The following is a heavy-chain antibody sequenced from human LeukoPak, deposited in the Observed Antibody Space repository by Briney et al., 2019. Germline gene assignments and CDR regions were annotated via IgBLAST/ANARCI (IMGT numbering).Heavy chain of an antibody. J-gene: IGHJ3*01. CDR1: GFTFRNYY. V-gene: IGHV3-11*04. Sequence: GGSLRLSCVASGFTFRNYYMHWIRQAPGKGLEWISYISSSGSYIEYADSVQGRFTVSRDNAENSVFLQLTSLRAEDTAVYYCARDLWFGEYSAFDFWGQGTTVTVS. D-gene: IGHD3-10*01. CDR2: ISSSGSYI. CDR3: ARDLWFGEYSAFDF.